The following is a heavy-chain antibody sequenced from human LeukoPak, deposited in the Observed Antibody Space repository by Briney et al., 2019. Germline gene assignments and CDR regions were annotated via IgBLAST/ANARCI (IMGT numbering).Heavy chain of an antibody. J-gene: IGHJ4*02. D-gene: IGHD3-22*01. CDR1: GGSFSGYY. CDR2: INHSGST. CDR3: ARAIYYDSSGPDY. V-gene: IGHV4-34*01. Sequence: SETLSLTCAVYGGSFSGYYWSWIRQPPGKGLEWIGEINHSGSTNYNPSLKSRVTISVDTSKNQFSLKLSSVTAADTAVYYCARAIYYDSSGPDYWGQGTLVTVSS.